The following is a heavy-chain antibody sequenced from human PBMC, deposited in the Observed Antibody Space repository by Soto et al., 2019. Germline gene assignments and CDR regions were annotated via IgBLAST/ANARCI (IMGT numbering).Heavy chain of an antibody. J-gene: IGHJ4*02. CDR3: AKFGMATTKRSPPYYIDY. V-gene: IGHV3-23*01. Sequence: EVQVLESGGGLVQPGGSLRLSCAASGFTFSSYAMSWVRQAPGKGLEWVSCISGSGGGTYYADSVKGRFTFSRDNSKNTLYLQMNSLRAEDTAVYYCAKFGMATTKRSPPYYIDYWGQGALVTVSS. D-gene: IGHD1-1*01. CDR1: GFTFSSYA. CDR2: ISGSGGGT.